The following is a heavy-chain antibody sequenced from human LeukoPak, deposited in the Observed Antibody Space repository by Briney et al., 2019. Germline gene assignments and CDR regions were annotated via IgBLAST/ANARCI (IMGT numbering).Heavy chain of an antibody. Sequence: GGSLRLSCAASGFTFSSYAMSWVRQALGKGLEWVSAISGSGGSTYYADSVKGRFTISRDNSKNTLYLQMNSLRAEDTAVYYCAKDRSSSWYLDYWGQGTLVTVSS. CDR1: GFTFSSYA. D-gene: IGHD6-13*01. V-gene: IGHV3-23*01. J-gene: IGHJ4*02. CDR2: ISGSGGST. CDR3: AKDRSSSWYLDY.